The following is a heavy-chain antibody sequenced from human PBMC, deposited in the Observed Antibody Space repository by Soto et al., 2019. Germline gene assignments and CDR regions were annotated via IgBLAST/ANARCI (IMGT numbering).Heavy chain of an antibody. CDR3: ARARGGSGEGYKLHYCLYAMDV. CDR2: ISHDGSNK. CDR1: GFFFSSYN. J-gene: IGHJ6*02. Sequence: QVQLVESGGGVVQPGRSLRLSCAASGFFFSSYNMRWVRQAQGKGLEWVAAISHDGSNKYYADSLKRRFIISRDNSKNTLYLQINSLRAEETAVYYCARARGGSGEGYKLHYCLYAMDVSGQCTTVTVSS. V-gene: IGHV3-30*03. D-gene: IGHD3-16*01.